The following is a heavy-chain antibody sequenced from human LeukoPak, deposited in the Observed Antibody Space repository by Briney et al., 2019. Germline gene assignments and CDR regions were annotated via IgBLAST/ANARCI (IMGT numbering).Heavy chain of an antibody. J-gene: IGHJ4*02. CDR2: ISSSSSYI. Sequence: GGSLRLSCTASGFTFGDYAMSWFRQAPGKGLEWVSSISSSSSYIYYADSVKGRFIISRDNAKNSLYLQMNSLRAEDTAVYYCASSQQRRFYDSSGYCFDYWGQGTLVTVSS. CDR3: ASSQQRRFYDSSGYCFDY. CDR1: GFTFGDYA. V-gene: IGHV3-21*01. D-gene: IGHD3-22*01.